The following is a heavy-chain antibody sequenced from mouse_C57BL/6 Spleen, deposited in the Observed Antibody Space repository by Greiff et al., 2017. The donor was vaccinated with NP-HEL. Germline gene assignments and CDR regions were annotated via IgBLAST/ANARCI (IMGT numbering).Heavy chain of an antibody. D-gene: IGHD2-2*01. Sequence: EVHLVESEGGLVQPGSSMKLSCTASGFTFSDYYMAWVRQVPEKGLEWVANINYDGSSTYYLDSLKSRFIISRDNAKNILYLQMSSLKSEDTATYYCARGGDGYDYAMDYWGQGTSVTVSS. CDR1: GFTFSDYY. V-gene: IGHV5-16*01. J-gene: IGHJ4*01. CDR3: ARGGDGYDYAMDY. CDR2: INYDGSST.